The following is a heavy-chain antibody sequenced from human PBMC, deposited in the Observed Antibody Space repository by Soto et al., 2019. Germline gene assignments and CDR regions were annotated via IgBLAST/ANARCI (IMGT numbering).Heavy chain of an antibody. D-gene: IGHD2-15*01. CDR1: GGSISSYY. CDR2: IYYSGST. Sequence: SETLSLTCTVSGGSISSYYWSWIRQPPGKGLEWIGYIYYSGSTNYNPSLKSRVTISVDTSKNQFSLKLSSVTAADTAVYYCASGGYCSGGSCYSGYYYYYMDVWGKGTTVNVSS. V-gene: IGHV4-59*01. J-gene: IGHJ6*03. CDR3: ASGGYCSGGSCYSGYYYYYMDV.